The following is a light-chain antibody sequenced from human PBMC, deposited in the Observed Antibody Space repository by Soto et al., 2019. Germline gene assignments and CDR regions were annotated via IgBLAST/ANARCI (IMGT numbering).Light chain of an antibody. V-gene: IGLV2-11*01. CDR3: RSYAGSFTWV. CDR1: SSDVGGYNY. Sequence: QSVLTQPPSASGSPGQSVTISCTGTSSDVGGYNYVSWYQQHPGKAPKLMIYDVTLRPSGVPDRFSGSKSGNTASLTISGLQAEDEADYYCRSYAGSFTWVFGGGTKLTVL. CDR2: DVT. J-gene: IGLJ3*02.